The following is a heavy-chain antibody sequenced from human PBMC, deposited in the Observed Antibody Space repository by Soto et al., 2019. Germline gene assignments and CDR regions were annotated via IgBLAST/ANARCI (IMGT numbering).Heavy chain of an antibody. D-gene: IGHD4-17*01. Sequence: PSETLSLTCTVSGGSISSGGYYWSWIRQHPGKGLEWIGYIYYSGSTYYNPSLKSRVTISVDTSKNQFSLKLSSVTAADTAVYYCARVVLTVTSLGWFDPWGQGTLVTVSS. J-gene: IGHJ5*02. CDR1: GGSISSGGYY. CDR3: ARVVLTVTSLGWFDP. CDR2: IYYSGST. V-gene: IGHV4-31*03.